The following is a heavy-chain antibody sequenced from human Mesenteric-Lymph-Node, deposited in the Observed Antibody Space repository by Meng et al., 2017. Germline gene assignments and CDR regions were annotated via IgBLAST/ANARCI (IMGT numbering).Heavy chain of an antibody. CDR2: IHHSGST. D-gene: IGHD6-19*01. J-gene: IGHJ4*02. CDR3: ARASSGWYKRPYYFDY. CDR1: GGSFRGYY. V-gene: IGHV4-34*01. Sequence: VPLPQLGAGLLMPSAPLSLPCAFFGGSFRGYYWSWLRQPPGKGLELIGEIHHSGSTNYNPSLKSRVTISVVTSKNQFSLKLSSVTAADTAVYYCARASSGWYKRPYYFDYWGQGTLVTGSS.